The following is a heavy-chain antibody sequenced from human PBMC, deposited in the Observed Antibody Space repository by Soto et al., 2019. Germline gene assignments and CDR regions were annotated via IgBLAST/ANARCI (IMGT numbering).Heavy chain of an antibody. Sequence: PSQTLSLTCAISGDSVSSNSAAWNWIRQSPSRGLEWLGRTYYRSKWYNDYAVSVKSRITINPDTSKNQFSLQLNSVTPEDTAVYYCARDEGGSCYGCNWFDPWGQGTLVTVSS. CDR2: TYYRSKWYN. CDR3: ARDEGGSCYGCNWFDP. V-gene: IGHV6-1*01. J-gene: IGHJ5*02. CDR1: GDSVSSNSAA. D-gene: IGHD2-15*01.